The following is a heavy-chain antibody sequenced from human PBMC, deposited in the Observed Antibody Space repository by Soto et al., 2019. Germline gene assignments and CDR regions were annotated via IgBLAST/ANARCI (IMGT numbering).Heavy chain of an antibody. D-gene: IGHD5-12*01. CDR1: GFTFSSHA. CDR3: GAVDSPIKRPGLDV. Sequence: EVQLLESGGGLIQPGGSLRLSCAASGFTFSSHAMTWVRQAPGEGLEWVSAINTNGGSTYYADSVKGRFTTTRDNSTNTLFLQRRSLGAEDTAVYHCGAVDSPIKRPGLDVWGQGTPVTVSS. V-gene: IGHV3-23*01. CDR2: INTNGGST. J-gene: IGHJ6*02.